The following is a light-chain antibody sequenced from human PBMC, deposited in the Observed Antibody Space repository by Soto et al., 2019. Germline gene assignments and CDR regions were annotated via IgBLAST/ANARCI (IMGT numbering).Light chain of an antibody. CDR2: EVI. Sequence: SALTQVAPLSGSPGPSITNSCPGNSRYVGTFNLVSWYQQHPGKAPRLMIYEVIKRPSGVSNRFSGSKSGNTASLTISGPQAEDEADYYCCSYAGSSVYVFGTGTKVTVL. CDR1: SRYVGTFNL. CDR3: CSYAGSSVYV. V-gene: IGLV2-23*02. J-gene: IGLJ1*01.